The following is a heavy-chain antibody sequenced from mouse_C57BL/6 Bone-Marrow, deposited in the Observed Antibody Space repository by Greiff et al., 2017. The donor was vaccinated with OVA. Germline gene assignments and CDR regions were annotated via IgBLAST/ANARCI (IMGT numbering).Heavy chain of an antibody. D-gene: IGHD1-1*01. CDR3: ARDAGDGSSPLYAMDY. Sequence: EVQRVESGGGLVQSGRSLRLSCATSGFTFSDFYMEWVRQAPGKGLEWIAASRNKANDYTTEYSASVKGRFIVSRDTSQSILYRQMNALRAEDTAIYYCARDAGDGSSPLYAMDYWGQGTSVTVSS. J-gene: IGHJ4*01. CDR1: GFTFSDFY. V-gene: IGHV7-1*01. CDR2: SRNKANDYTT.